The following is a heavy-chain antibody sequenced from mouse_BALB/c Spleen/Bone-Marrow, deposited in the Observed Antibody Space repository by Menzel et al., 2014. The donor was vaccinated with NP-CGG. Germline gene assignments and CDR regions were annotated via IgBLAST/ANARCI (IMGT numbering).Heavy chain of an antibody. V-gene: IGHV1S81*02. CDR3: TRLPH. CDR1: GYTFTNYY. Sequence: VQVVESGAELVKPGASVKLSCRASGYTFTNYYMYWVKRRPGQGLEWIGEINPSNGGTNFNEKFKSKATLTVDKSSSTAYMQLSSLTSEDSAVYYCTRLPHWGQGTSVTVSS. CDR2: INPSNGGT. D-gene: IGHD5-1*01. J-gene: IGHJ4*01.